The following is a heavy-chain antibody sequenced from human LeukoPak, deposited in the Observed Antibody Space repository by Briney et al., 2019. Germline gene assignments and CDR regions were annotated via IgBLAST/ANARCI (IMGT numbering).Heavy chain of an antibody. CDR2: IHTSGSI. CDR3: ARDLRIPISGVVIIHHAFDI. J-gene: IGHJ3*02. CDR1: GGSISSYY. Sequence: SETLSLTCTVSGGSISSYYWSWIRQPAGKGLEWIGRIHTSGSINYNPSLKSRVTMSVDTSKNQFSLKLSSVTAADTAVYYCARDLRIPISGVVIIHHAFDIWGQGTMVTVSS. V-gene: IGHV4-4*07. D-gene: IGHD3-3*01.